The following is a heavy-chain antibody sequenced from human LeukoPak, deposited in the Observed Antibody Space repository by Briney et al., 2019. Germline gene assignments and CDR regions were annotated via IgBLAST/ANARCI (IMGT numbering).Heavy chain of an antibody. D-gene: IGHD2-15*01. CDR1: GFTFSNAW. CDR2: IKSKTDGGTT. Sequence: GGSLRLSCAASGFTFSNAWMSWVRQAPGKGLEWVGRIKSKTDGGTTDYAAPVKGRFTISRDDSKNTLYLQMNSLKTEDTAVYYCTTGRAYCSGGSCFDYWGQGTLVTVSS. CDR3: TTGRAYCSGGSCFDY. J-gene: IGHJ4*02. V-gene: IGHV3-15*01.